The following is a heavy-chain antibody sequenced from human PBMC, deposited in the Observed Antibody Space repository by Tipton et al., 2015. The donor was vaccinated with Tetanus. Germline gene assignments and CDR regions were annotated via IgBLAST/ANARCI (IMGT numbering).Heavy chain of an antibody. V-gene: IGHV4-61*08. J-gene: IGHJ4*02. CDR3: ARANNDYPKKGPFDC. CDR2: VYHSGAT. D-gene: IGHD5-12*01. CDR1: GSSISRSGHY. Sequence: GLVKPSETLSLTCTVSGSSISRSGHYWTWIRQPPGKEPEWVGYVYHSGATNYHPSLKSRLAISADTSKNQFSLNLRSVITADTAVYYCARANNDYPKKGPFDCWGQGILVIVSS.